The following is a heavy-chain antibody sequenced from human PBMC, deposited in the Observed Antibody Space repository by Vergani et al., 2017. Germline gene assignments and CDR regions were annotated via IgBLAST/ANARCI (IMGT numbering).Heavy chain of an antibody. CDR3: ARGGAPDPATAMAQYFDY. D-gene: IGHD5-18*01. V-gene: IGHV4-34*01. J-gene: IGHJ4*02. CDR2: INHSVST. CDR1: GGSFSGYY. Sequence: QVQLQQWGAGLLKPSETLSLTCAVYGGSFSGYYWSWIRQPPGEGLEWVGEINHSVSTNYNPSLKSRVTISVDTSKNQFSLKLSSVPAADTAVYYCARGGAPDPATAMAQYFDYWGQGPLVTVSA.